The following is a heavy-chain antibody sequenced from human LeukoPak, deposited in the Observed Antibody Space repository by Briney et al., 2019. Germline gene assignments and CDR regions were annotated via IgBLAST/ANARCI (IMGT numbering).Heavy chain of an antibody. D-gene: IGHD6-13*01. V-gene: IGHV4-59*01. CDR1: GGSISNYW. CDR2: VFDSGGT. CDR3: ARGYNSSWNYFDY. Sequence: SETLSLTCTVSGGSISNYWWSWIRQPPGKGLEWIGYVFDSGGTNYNPSLKSRVTISVDTSKKQSSLKLSSVTAADTAVYYCARGYNSSWNYFDYWGQGTLVTVSS. J-gene: IGHJ4*02.